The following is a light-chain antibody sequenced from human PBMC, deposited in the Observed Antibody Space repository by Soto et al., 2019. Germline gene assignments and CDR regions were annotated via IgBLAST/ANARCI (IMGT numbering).Light chain of an antibody. CDR3: CSYAGSSTYL. V-gene: IGLV2-23*01. J-gene: IGLJ1*01. CDR2: EGS. Sequence: QSALTQPAPVSGSPGQSITISCTGTSSDVGSYNLVSWYQQHPGKAPKVMIYEGSKRPSGVSNRFSGSKSGNMASLTISGLQAEDEADYYCCSYAGSSTYLFGTGTKLTVL. CDR1: SSDVGSYNL.